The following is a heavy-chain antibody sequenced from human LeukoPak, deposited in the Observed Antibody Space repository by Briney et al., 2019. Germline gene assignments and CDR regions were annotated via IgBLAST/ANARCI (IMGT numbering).Heavy chain of an antibody. J-gene: IGHJ4*02. CDR3: ASMYYFGSGSLKD. D-gene: IGHD3-10*01. Sequence: PSETLSLTCAVYGGSFSGYYWSWIRQPPGKGLEWIGEINHSGSTNYNPSLESRVTISLDTSKTQFSLNLTSVTAADTAVYYCASMYYFGSGSLKDWGQGTLVTVSS. V-gene: IGHV4-34*01. CDR1: GGSFSGYY. CDR2: INHSGST.